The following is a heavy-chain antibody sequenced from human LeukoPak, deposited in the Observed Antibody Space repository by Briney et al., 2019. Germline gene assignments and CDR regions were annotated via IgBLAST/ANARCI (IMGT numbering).Heavy chain of an antibody. Sequence: ASVKVSRKASGGTFSSYAISWVRQAPGQGLEWMGGIIPIFGTANYAQKFQGRVTITADESTSTAYMELSSLRSEDTAVYYCARAIDYGVAFDIWGQGTMVTVSS. CDR3: ARAIDYGVAFDI. J-gene: IGHJ3*02. CDR1: GGTFSSYA. D-gene: IGHD4-17*01. CDR2: IIPIFGTA. V-gene: IGHV1-69*13.